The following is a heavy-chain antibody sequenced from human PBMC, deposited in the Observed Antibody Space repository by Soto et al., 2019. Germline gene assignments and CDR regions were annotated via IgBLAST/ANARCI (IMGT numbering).Heavy chain of an antibody. CDR3: ARVPDY. V-gene: IGHV4-59*12. J-gene: IGHJ4*02. Sequence: SETKSLTSTVAGGYISSYYWSWIRKPPGKGLEWIGYIYYSGSTYYNPSLKSRVTISIDRSKNQFSLKLSSVTAADTAVYYCARVPDYWVQRILVIVSS. D-gene: IGHD2-2*01. CDR2: IYYSGST. CDR1: GGYISSYY.